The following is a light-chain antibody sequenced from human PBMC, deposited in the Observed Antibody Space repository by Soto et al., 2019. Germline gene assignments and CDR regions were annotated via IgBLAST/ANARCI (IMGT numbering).Light chain of an antibody. J-gene: IGKJ4*01. CDR2: DAS. CDR1: QSVSGNF. Sequence: EIVLTPSPGTFSLSPVEIAILYFFSSQSVSGNFLAWYPVKPGQAPRLLIYDASSRATGIPDRFSGGGSGTDFTLTISRLEPEDFAVYYCQQFSSYPLNCGGGTKADIK. V-gene: IGKV3-20*01. CDR3: QQFSSYPLN.